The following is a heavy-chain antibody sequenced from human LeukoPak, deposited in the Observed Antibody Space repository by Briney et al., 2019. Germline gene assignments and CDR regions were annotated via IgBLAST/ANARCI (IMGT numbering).Heavy chain of an antibody. D-gene: IGHD3-16*01. CDR1: GYTFTSYG. Sequence: GASVKVSCKASGYTFTSYGISWVRQAPGQGREWVGWINAYNGNTNYAQKLQGGVTMTTDTYTSTAYMELRSLRSDDTAVYYGTRARKDDYWGQGTLVTVSS. CDR3: TRARKDDY. V-gene: IGHV1-18*01. CDR2: INAYNGNT. J-gene: IGHJ4*02.